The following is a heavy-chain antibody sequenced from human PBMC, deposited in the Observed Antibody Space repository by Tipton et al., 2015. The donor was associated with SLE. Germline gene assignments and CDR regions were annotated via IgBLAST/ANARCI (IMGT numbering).Heavy chain of an antibody. CDR3: AKRHSSSRRPVDY. CDR2: ISGSGGST. D-gene: IGHD6-6*01. Sequence: SLRLSCAASGFTFSSYAMTWVRQAPGKGLEWVSGISGSGGSTYYPDSVKGRFTISRDNSKNTLYLQMNSLRAEDTAVYYCAKRHSSSRRPVDYWGQGTLVTVSS. V-gene: IGHV3-23*01. J-gene: IGHJ4*02. CDR1: GFTFSSYA.